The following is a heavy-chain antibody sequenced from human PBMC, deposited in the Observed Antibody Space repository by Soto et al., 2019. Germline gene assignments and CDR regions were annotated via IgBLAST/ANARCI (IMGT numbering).Heavy chain of an antibody. CDR1: GDSISTDY. D-gene: IGHD5-12*01. V-gene: IGHV4-59*01. Sequence: SETLSLTCTVSGDSISTDYWSWIRQPPGKGLEWIGYIYYSGSTNYNPSLKSRVTISVDTSKNQFSLKLSSVTAADTAVYYCARAYGGYADYWGQGALVTVSS. CDR3: ARAYGGYADY. CDR2: IYYSGST. J-gene: IGHJ4*02.